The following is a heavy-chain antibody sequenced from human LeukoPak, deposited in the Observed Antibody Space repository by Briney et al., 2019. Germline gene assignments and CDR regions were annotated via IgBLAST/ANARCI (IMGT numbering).Heavy chain of an antibody. V-gene: IGHV5-51*01. J-gene: IGHJ4*02. CDR3: ARPGIGGH. Sequence: GESLKISFKGSGYRFTNYWIGWVRPMPGKGVEWMGIIYPGDSDTRYSPSFHGQVAISVDKSISTAYLQWSSLKASDTAMYYCARPGIGGHWGQGTLVTVSS. CDR1: GYRFTNYW. CDR2: IYPGDSDT. D-gene: IGHD3-3*01.